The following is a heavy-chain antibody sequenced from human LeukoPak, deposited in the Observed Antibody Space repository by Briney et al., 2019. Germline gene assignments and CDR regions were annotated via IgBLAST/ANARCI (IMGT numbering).Heavy chain of an antibody. V-gene: IGHV4-39*01. J-gene: IGHJ4*02. CDR2: ICYSGST. CDR3: ARAESRQSYSGTYGY. CDR1: GDSISSSSYY. D-gene: IGHD1-26*01. Sequence: SETLSLTCSVYGDSISSSSYYWAWIRQPPGKGLEWIGSICYSGSTYYNPSLKSRVTISVDTSKNQFSLKLSSVAAADTAVYYCARAESRQSYSGTYGYWGQGTLVTVSS.